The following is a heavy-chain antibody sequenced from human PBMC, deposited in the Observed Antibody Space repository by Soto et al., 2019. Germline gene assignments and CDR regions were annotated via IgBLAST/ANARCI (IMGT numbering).Heavy chain of an antibody. CDR1: GYTFTSYD. Sequence: ASVKVSCKASGYTFTSYDINWVRQATGQGLEWKGWMNPNSGNTGYAQKFQGRVTMTRNTSISTAYMELSSLRSEDTAVYYCARGGLXYCSGGSCYSDSSSHDYWGQGTLVTVSS. V-gene: IGHV1-8*01. J-gene: IGHJ4*02. D-gene: IGHD2-15*01. CDR2: MNPNSGNT. CDR3: ARGGLXYCSGGSCYSDSSSHDY.